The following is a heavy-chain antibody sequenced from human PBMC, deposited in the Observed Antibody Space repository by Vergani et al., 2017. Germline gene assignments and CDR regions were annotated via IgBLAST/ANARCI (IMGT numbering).Heavy chain of an antibody. J-gene: IGHJ6*02. V-gene: IGHV1-69*18. CDR3: ARSYSWGIGSNYDYYGMDV. CDR2: IIPIFGTA. D-gene: IGHD6-13*01. Sequence: QVQLVQSGAEVKKPGSSVKVSCKASGGTFSSYAISWVRQAPGQGLELMGRIIPIFGTANYAQKFQGRVKITADESTSTAYMELSSLRSEDTAVYYCARSYSWGIGSNYDYYGMDVWGQGTTVTVSS. CDR1: GGTFSSYA.